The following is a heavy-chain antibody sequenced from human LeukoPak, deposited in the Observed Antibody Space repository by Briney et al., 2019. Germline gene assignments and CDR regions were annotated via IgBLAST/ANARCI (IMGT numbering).Heavy chain of an antibody. Sequence: PGGSLRLSCAASGFTFSSYSMNWVRQAPGEGLEWVSSISSSSSYIYYADSVKGRFTISRDNAKNSLYLQMNSLRAEDTAVYYCARGVAARPRWFDPWGQGTLVTVSS. D-gene: IGHD6-6*01. J-gene: IGHJ5*02. CDR3: ARGVAARPRWFDP. CDR2: ISSSSSYI. CDR1: GFTFSSYS. V-gene: IGHV3-21*01.